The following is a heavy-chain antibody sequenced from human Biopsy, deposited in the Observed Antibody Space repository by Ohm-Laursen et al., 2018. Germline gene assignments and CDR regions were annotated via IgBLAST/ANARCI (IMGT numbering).Heavy chain of an antibody. CDR1: GGTFSNYG. Sequence: SSVKVSCNAPGGTFSNYGVNWVRQAPGQGLEWLGGNIPILGTGNYAQKVQDRVTVAADTSTSTATMELRSLRSDDTAVYYCATKLTGYFHHWGQGTLVTVSS. CDR3: ATKLTGYFHH. V-gene: IGHV1-69*06. D-gene: IGHD3-9*01. J-gene: IGHJ1*01. CDR2: NIPILGTG.